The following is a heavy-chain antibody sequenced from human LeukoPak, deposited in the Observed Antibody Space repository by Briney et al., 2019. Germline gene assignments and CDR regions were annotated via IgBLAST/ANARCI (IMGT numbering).Heavy chain of an antibody. D-gene: IGHD3-3*01. J-gene: IGHJ4*02. CDR3: AREGYDFWSGYWMAFDY. Sequence: SVKVSCKASGGTFSSYAISWVRQAPGQGLEWMGRIIPILGIANYAQKFQGRATITADKSTSTAYMELSSLRSEDTAVYYCAREGYDFWSGYWMAFDYWGQGTLVTVSS. V-gene: IGHV1-69*04. CDR2: IIPILGIA. CDR1: GGTFSSYA.